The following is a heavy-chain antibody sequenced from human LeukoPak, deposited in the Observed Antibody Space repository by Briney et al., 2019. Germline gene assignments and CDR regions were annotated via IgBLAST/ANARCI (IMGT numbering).Heavy chain of an antibody. V-gene: IGHV3-7*05. CDR1: GFTFSSHW. Sequence: GGSLRLSCAASGFTFSSHWMSWVRQALGKGLEWVANIKQDGREQYYVDSVGGRFTISRDNAKNSLSLQMNSLRAEDTAVYFCARDFGPHDYWGQGTLVPVSS. D-gene: IGHD3-10*01. CDR3: ARDFGPHDY. J-gene: IGHJ4*02. CDR2: IKQDGREQ.